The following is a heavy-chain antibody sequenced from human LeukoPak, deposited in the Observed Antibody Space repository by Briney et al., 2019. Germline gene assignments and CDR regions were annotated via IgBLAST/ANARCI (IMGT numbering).Heavy chain of an antibody. Sequence: SETLSLTCAVYGGPFSGYYWSWIRQPPGKGLEWIGEINHSGSTNYNPSLKSRVTISVDTSKNQFSLRLSSVTAADTAVYYCARGGVTAFDYWGQGTLVTVSS. J-gene: IGHJ4*02. D-gene: IGHD3-3*01. CDR3: ARGGVTAFDY. V-gene: IGHV4-34*01. CDR2: INHSGST. CDR1: GGPFSGYY.